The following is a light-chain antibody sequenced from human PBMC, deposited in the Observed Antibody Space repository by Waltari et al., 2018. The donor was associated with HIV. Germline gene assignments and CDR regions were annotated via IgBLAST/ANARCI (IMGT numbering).Light chain of an antibody. Sequence: QSVLTQPPSASGTPEQRVTISCSGSRSNIGNNDVYWFQHLPGTAPKLLIYRNNHGPSGGPDRFTGSKSGTSASLAISGLRSEDEADYYCDAWDNSLSGRVFGGGTKLTVL. V-gene: IGLV1-47*01. CDR1: RSNIGNND. CDR2: RNN. J-gene: IGLJ3*02. CDR3: DAWDNSLSGRV.